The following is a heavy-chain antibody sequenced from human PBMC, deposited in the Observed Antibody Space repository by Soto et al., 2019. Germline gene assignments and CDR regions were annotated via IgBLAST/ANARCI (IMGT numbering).Heavy chain of an antibody. D-gene: IGHD6-19*01. CDR1: GYTFSSYD. CDR3: ATSGGGWYLY. V-gene: IGHV1-8*01. Sequence: QVQLVQSGAEGKKPGASVKVSCKASGYTFSSYDINWVRQATGQGLEWMGWLNPNSGDTGYAQKFQGRVTLTRNTSINTAYIELLSLTSDDTAVYYCATSGGGWYLYWGPGTLVTVSS. CDR2: LNPNSGDT. J-gene: IGHJ4*02.